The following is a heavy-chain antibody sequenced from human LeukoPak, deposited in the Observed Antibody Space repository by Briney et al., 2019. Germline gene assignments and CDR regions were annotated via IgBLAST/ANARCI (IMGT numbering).Heavy chain of an antibody. Sequence: GGSLRLSCAASGFTFSNYWMHWVRQAPGKGLVWVSRINSDGINTSYADSVRGRFTISRDNAKNTLNLQMNSLRAEDTAVYYCARDLGQHYDTSDNWFDPWGQGTLVTVSS. J-gene: IGHJ5*02. CDR3: ARDLGQHYDTSDNWFDP. D-gene: IGHD3-22*01. V-gene: IGHV3-74*01. CDR1: GFTFSNYW. CDR2: INSDGINT.